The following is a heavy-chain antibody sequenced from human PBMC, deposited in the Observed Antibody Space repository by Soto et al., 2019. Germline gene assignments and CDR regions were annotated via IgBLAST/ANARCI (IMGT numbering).Heavy chain of an antibody. CDR3: ARDWRDFDRYYYYYYGMDV. J-gene: IGHJ6*02. Sequence: EVQLVESGGGLVQPGGSLRLSCAASGFTFSSYSMNWVRQAPGKGLEWVSYISSSSSTIYYADSVKGRFTISRDNAKNSLYLQMNSLRDEDTAVYYCARDWRDFDRYYYYYYGMDVWGQGTTVTVSS. D-gene: IGHD3-9*01. V-gene: IGHV3-48*02. CDR1: GFTFSSYS. CDR2: ISSSSSTI.